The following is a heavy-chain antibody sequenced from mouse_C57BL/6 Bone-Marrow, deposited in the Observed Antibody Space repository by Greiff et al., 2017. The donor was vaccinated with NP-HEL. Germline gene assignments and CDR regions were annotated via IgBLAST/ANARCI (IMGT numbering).Heavy chain of an antibody. Sequence: QVQLKQPGAELVMPGASVKLSCKASGYTFTSYWMHWVKQRPGQGLEWIGEIDPSDSYTNYNQKFKGKSTLTVDKSSSTAYMQLSSLTSEDSAVYYCARGDTTVVANWYFDVWGTGTTVTVSS. J-gene: IGHJ1*03. CDR3: ARGDTTVVANWYFDV. CDR2: IDPSDSYT. V-gene: IGHV1-69*01. D-gene: IGHD1-1*01. CDR1: GYTFTSYW.